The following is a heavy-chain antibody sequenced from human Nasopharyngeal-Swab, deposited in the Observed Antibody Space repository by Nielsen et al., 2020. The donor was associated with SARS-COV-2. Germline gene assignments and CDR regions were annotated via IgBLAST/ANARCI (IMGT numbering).Heavy chain of an antibody. CDR3: ARGGVPSAMAYYFDY. Sequence: GSLRLSCAVYGGSFNNYYWSWIRQPPGKGLEWIGEINLSGRTNYNPSLKSRVPISVDTSKNQFSLNLNSVTAADTAVYFCARGGVPSAMAYYFDYWGQGTLVTVSS. CDR1: GGSFNNYY. V-gene: IGHV4-34*01. D-gene: IGHD2-2*01. CDR2: INLSGRT. J-gene: IGHJ4*02.